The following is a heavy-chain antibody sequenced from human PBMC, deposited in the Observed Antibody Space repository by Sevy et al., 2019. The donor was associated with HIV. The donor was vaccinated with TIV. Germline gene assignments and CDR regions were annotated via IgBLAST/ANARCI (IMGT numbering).Heavy chain of an antibody. CDR2: ISYDGSKK. Sequence: GGSLRLSCAASGFTFSNYAMHWVRQAPGKGLEWVAAISYDGSKKYYVDSVKGRFIISRDNSKNTLYLQMKSLRVEDPAVYYCAKDVVAVAGRNHFDCWGQGTLVTVSS. CDR3: AKDVVAVAGRNHFDC. V-gene: IGHV3-30*18. J-gene: IGHJ4*02. D-gene: IGHD6-19*01. CDR1: GFTFSNYA.